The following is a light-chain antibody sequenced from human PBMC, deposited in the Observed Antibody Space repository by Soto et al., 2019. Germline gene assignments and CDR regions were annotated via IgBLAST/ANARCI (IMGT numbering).Light chain of an antibody. CDR2: DAY. CDR1: QSFRGL. Sequence: EVVLTQSPVTLSLSPGERATLSCRASQSFRGLLAWYQQKPGQAPRLLIYDAYNRATGIPPRFSGSGSGTDFTLTISSLETEDSAVYYCQQRHMWPITFGQGTKGEIK. J-gene: IGKJ1*01. CDR3: QQRHMWPIT. V-gene: IGKV3-11*01.